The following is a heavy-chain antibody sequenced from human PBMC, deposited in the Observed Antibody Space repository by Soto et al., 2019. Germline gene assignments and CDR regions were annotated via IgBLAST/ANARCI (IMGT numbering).Heavy chain of an antibody. CDR2: ISSSSSTI. V-gene: IGHV3-48*02. CDR1: GFTFSSYS. D-gene: IGHD3-9*01. Sequence: RLSCAASGFTFSSYSMNWVRQAPGKGLEWVSYISSSSSTIYYADSVKGRFTISRDNAKNSLYLQMNSLRDEDTAVYYCARERGGTYYDILTGWTYYYGMDVWGQGTTVTVSS. CDR3: ARERGGTYYDILTGWTYYYGMDV. J-gene: IGHJ6*02.